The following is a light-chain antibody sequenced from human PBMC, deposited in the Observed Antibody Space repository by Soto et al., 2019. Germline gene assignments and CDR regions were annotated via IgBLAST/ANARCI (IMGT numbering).Light chain of an antibody. V-gene: IGKV3-11*01. CDR1: QSVGTS. J-gene: IGKJ2*01. CDR3: QQRVNWPPMDT. CDR2: AAS. Sequence: DIVLTQSPATLSLSPGERASLSCRASQSVGTSLAWYQQRPGQAPRLLLSAASTRATGIPPRFSGSGTGTDFTLTICGLQPEDVAVYYCQQRVNWPPMDTFGQGTKLEIK.